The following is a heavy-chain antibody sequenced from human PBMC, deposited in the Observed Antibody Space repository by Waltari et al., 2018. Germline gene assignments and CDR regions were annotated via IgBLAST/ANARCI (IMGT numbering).Heavy chain of an antibody. CDR1: GDPISHYF. Sequence: QVQLQESGPGLVKPSETLSLTCTVSGDPISHYFWSWIRQSAGKGLEWIGRMYISGNTDYNPSLKSRITMSIDMSKNQFTLKLNSVTAADTALYYCVRKDGDYWGQGTLVTVSS. J-gene: IGHJ4*02. CDR2: MYISGNT. V-gene: IGHV4-4*07. CDR3: VRKDGDY.